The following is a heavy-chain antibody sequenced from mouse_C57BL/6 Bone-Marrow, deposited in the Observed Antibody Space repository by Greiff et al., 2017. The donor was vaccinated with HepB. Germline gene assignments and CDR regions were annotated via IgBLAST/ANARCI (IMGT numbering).Heavy chain of an antibody. D-gene: IGHD1-1*01. V-gene: IGHV5-4*01. CDR3: EREFYGSGCADYCAMDY. CDR1: GFTFSSYA. J-gene: IGHJ4*01. Sequence: EVKLMESGGGLVKPGGSLKLSCAASGFTFSSYAMSWVRQTPEKRLEWVAIISDGGSYTYYPDNVKGRFTISRDNAKNNLYLQMSQLKSEDTAMYYWEREFYGSGCADYCAMDYWGQGTSVTVSS. CDR2: ISDGGSYT.